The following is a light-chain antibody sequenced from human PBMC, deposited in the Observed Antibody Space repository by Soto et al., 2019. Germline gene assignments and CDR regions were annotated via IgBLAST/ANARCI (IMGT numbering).Light chain of an antibody. CDR2: EVS. V-gene: IGLV2-14*01. J-gene: IGLJ2*01. CDR3: SSYTSSSTPYLV. CDR1: SSDVGGYNY. Sequence: QSALTQPASVSGSPGQSITISCTGTSSDVGGYNYVSWYQQHPGKAPKLVIYEVSNRPSGVSNRFSGSKSGNTASLTISGLQAEDEADYYCSSYTSSSTPYLVFGGGTKLTVL.